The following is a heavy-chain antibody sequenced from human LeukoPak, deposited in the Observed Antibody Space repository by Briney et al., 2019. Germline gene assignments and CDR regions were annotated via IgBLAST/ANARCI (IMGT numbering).Heavy chain of an antibody. V-gene: IGHV3-21*01. CDR3: ARDRSSSWTEIFDY. CDR2: ISSSSSYI. Sequence: PGGSLGLSCAASGFTFSSYSMNWVRQAPGKGLEWVSSISSSSSYIYYTDSVKGRFTISRDNAKNSLYLQMNSLRAEDTAVYYCARDRSSSWTEIFDYWGQGTLVTVSS. CDR1: GFTFSSYS. D-gene: IGHD6-13*01. J-gene: IGHJ4*02.